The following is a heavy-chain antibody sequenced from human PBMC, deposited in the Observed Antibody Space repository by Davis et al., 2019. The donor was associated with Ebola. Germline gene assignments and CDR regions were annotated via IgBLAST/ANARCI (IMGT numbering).Heavy chain of an antibody. Sequence: PGGSLRLSCAASGFTFDDYAMHWVRHAPGKALEWAPGISLYSGSIGSADSVKGRFTISRDNTKKSLYLQKNSVRAEDTAVYYCAREMPYRDSSGWYSVRVFDYWGQGTLVTVSS. J-gene: IGHJ4*02. CDR1: GFTFDDYA. CDR2: ISLYSGSI. D-gene: IGHD6-19*01. CDR3: AREMPYRDSSGWYSVRVFDY. V-gene: IGHV3-9*01.